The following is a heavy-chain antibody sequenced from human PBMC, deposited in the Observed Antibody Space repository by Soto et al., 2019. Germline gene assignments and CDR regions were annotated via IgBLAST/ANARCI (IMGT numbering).Heavy chain of an antibody. CDR1: GFTFSNYA. J-gene: IGHJ6*02. Sequence: EVQLVESGGGSVQPGGSLRLSCVVSAASGFTFSNYAMSWVRQAPGKGLQWVSGLSGTGSSTYYADSVYGRFIISRDNSIHTLYLQMNSLRDEDTAVYYFAKEAEMSVGYGMDVWGQGTTVTVSS. V-gene: IGHV3-23*04. CDR2: LSGTGSST. CDR3: AKEAEMSVGYGMDV. D-gene: IGHD3-10*01.